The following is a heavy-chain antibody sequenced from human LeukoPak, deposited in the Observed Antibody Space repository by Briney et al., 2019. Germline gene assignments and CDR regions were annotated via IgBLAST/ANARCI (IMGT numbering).Heavy chain of an antibody. J-gene: IGHJ4*02. CDR3: ARDSDPHYYGSGSYYNNFDY. V-gene: IGHV1-46*01. D-gene: IGHD3-10*01. Sequence: ASVKVSCKASGYTFTSYYMHWVRQAPGQGLEWMGIINPSGGSTSYAQKFQGRVTMTRDTSTSTVYMELSSLRSEDTAVYYCARDSDPHYYGSGSYYNNFDYWGQGTLVTVSS. CDR2: INPSGGST. CDR1: GYTFTSYY.